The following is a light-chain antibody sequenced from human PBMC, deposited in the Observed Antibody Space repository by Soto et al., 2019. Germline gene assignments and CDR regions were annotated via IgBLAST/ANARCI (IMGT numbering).Light chain of an antibody. CDR3: QSHDSTASRLMV. CDR1: SSNIGPGYD. J-gene: IGLJ2*01. V-gene: IGLV1-40*01. Sequence: QSVLTQPPSVSGAPGQRVTISCTGSSSNIGPGYDVHWYQQLPGAAPKLLIYGNHNRPSGVPVRFSGSKSGTSASLAITGLHAERTADYYCQSHDSTASRLMVFGGGPRLTV. CDR2: GNH.